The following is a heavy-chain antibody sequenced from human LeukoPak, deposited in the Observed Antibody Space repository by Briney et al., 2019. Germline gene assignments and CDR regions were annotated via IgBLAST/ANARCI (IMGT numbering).Heavy chain of an antibody. CDR3: ARDLRYSSGWYTLGSDY. D-gene: IGHD6-19*01. J-gene: IGHJ4*02. CDR2: INPNSGGT. Sequence: GASVKVSCKASGYTFTGYYMHWVRQAPGQGLEWMGRINPNSGGTNYAQKFQGRVTMTRDTSISTAYMELSRLRSDDTAVYYCARDLRYSSGWYTLGSDYWGQGTLVTVSS. CDR1: GYTFTGYY. V-gene: IGHV1-2*06.